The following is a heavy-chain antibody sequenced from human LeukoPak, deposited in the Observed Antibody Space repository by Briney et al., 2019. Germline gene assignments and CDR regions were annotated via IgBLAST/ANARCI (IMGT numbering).Heavy chain of an antibody. CDR2: INPNSGGT. V-gene: IGHV1-2*04. D-gene: IGHD3-22*01. CDR3: ARATPTYYYDSSGYPDY. Sequence: ASVKVSCTASGYTFTGYYMHWVRQAPGQGLEWMGWINPNSGGTNYAQKFQGWVTMTRDTSISTAYMELSRLRSDDTAVYYCARATPTYYYDSSGYPDYWGQGTLVIVS. J-gene: IGHJ4*02. CDR1: GYTFTGYY.